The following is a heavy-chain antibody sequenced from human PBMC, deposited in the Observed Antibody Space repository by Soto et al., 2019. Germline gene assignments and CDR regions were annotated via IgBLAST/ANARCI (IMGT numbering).Heavy chain of an antibody. CDR3: ARGLTMGQLPSHFDH. Sequence: TLSLSCTVSGCSVSSGSYYWSWIRQPPGKGLEWIGYIYYSGSTNYNPSLKSRVTISVDTSKNQFSLKLSSVTAADTAVYYCARGLTMGQLPSHFDHWGQGTLVTVSS. J-gene: IGHJ5*02. CDR2: IYYSGST. V-gene: IGHV4-61*01. D-gene: IGHD3-16*01. CDR1: GCSVSSGSYY.